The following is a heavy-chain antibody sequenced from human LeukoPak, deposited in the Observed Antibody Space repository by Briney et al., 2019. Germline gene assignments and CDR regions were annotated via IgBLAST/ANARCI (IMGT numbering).Heavy chain of an antibody. CDR3: AKDPSSIAAPGLQDY. V-gene: IGHV3-30*18. CDR2: ISLDGGHK. J-gene: IGHJ4*02. D-gene: IGHD6-6*01. CDR1: GFSFSSHA. Sequence: PGGSLRLSCAAPGFSFSSHAMHWVRQAPGKGLEWVALISLDGGHKYFADSVKGRFTISRDNSKNTLYLQMNSLRAEDTAVYYCAKDPSSIAAPGLQDYWGQGTLVTVSS.